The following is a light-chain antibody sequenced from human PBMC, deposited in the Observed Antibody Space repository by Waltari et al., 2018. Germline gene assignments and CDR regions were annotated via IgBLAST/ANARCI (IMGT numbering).Light chain of an antibody. CDR2: SNN. V-gene: IGLV1-44*01. CDR1: NSNIGSNT. Sequence: QSVVAQPPSASGTPGQRITISCSGSNSNIGSNTLTWYQQYPRTAPRLLIYSNNQRPSGVPDRFSASRSGPAADLAIYGLHAEDEADYYCSTWDDRLTGVVFGGGTKVTVL. J-gene: IGLJ2*01. CDR3: STWDDRLTGVV.